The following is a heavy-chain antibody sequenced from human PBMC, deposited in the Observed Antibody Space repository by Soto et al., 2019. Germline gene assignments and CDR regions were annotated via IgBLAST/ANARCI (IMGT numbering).Heavy chain of an antibody. CDR1: GYTFTSYD. CDR3: ARGNIYDYIWGSYRSVLSFDY. V-gene: IGHV1-8*01. Sequence: ASVKVSCKASGYTFTSYDINWVRQATGQGLEWMGWMNPNSGNTGYAQKFQGRVTMTRNTSISTAYMELSSLRSEDTAVYYCARGNIYDYIWGSYRSVLSFDYWGQGTLVTVSS. CDR2: MNPNSGNT. J-gene: IGHJ4*02. D-gene: IGHD3-16*02.